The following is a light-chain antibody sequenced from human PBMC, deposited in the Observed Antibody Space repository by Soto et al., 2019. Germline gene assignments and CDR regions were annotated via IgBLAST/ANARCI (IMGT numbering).Light chain of an antibody. J-gene: IGLJ1*01. CDR3: GTWDRSLSAGV. CDR2: DND. Sequence: QSVLTQPPSVSATPGQTVTISCSGSSSSIGSHSVSWYQLLPGTAPRLLIYDNDKRPSDIPDRFSGSKSGTSATLGITGLQTGDEADYFCGTWDRSLSAGVFGTGNKLTVL. V-gene: IGLV1-51*01. CDR1: SSSIGSHS.